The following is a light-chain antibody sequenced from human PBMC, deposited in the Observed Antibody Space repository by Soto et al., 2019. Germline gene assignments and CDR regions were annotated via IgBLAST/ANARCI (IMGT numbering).Light chain of an antibody. Sequence: DIQMTQSPSTLSASVGDRVTITCRASQSISSWLAWYQQKPGKAPKLLIYKASSLESGVPSRFSGSGSGTEFTLSMSSLQPDDFATYYCLQYNSYPYTFGQGTKLEIK. CDR1: QSISSW. V-gene: IGKV1-5*03. CDR2: KAS. J-gene: IGKJ2*01. CDR3: LQYNSYPYT.